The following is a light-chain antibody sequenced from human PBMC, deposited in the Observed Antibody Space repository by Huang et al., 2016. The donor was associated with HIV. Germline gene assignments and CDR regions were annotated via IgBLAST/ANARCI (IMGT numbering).Light chain of an antibody. Sequence: EIVLTQSPATLSLSPGERATLSCRASQSVNTFLAWYQQKPGQAPRLLLYDAANRATGIPARFSGSVSGTDFTLTISSLEPEDFAVYYCQQRSNRPLTFGGGTKVEIK. CDR3: QQRSNRPLT. J-gene: IGKJ4*01. V-gene: IGKV3-11*01. CDR1: QSVNTF. CDR2: DAA.